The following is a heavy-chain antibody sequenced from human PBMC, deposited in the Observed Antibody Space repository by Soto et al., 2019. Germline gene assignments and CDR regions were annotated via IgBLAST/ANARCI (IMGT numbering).Heavy chain of an antibody. CDR3: ATNYGSGSTHFDN. CDR2: IIPMLGMS. J-gene: IGHJ4*02. Sequence: QVQLVQSGAEVKTPGSSVKVSCTASGDTFNFYTLSWVRQAPGQGLEWRGRIIPMLGMSNYAQKFQGRVTMIADKSTRTVYMVLSGLRSEDTALYYCATNYGSGSTHFDNWGQGTLVTVSS. V-gene: IGHV1-69*02. CDR1: GDTFNFYT. D-gene: IGHD3-10*01.